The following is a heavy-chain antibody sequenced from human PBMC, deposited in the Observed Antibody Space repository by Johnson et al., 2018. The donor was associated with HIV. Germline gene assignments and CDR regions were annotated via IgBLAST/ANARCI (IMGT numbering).Heavy chain of an antibody. CDR3: AKDLIWCGEVPDAFDI. V-gene: IGHV3-23*04. Sequence: VQLVESGGGLVQPGGSLRLSCAASGFTFSNYAMSWVRQAPGRGLEWVSTISGSGAGSYYADSVKGRFTISRDNSKNSLYLQMNSLRAEDTAVYYCAKDLIWCGEVPDAFDIWGQGTMVTVSS. CDR1: GFTFSNYA. D-gene: IGHD3-10*01. J-gene: IGHJ3*02. CDR2: ISGSGAGS.